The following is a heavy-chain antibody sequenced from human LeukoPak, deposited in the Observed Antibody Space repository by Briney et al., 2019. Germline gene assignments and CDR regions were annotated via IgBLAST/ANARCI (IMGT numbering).Heavy chain of an antibody. D-gene: IGHD3-10*01. Sequence: GGSLRLSCAVSGLRFTKFALNWVRQSPVKGLEWASAINWSGDTTYYADSVKGRFTISRDNSNSTLYLQMNSLRVDDSALYYCATYGSGASKDFWGQGTLVTVSS. J-gene: IGHJ4*02. CDR1: GLRFTKFA. CDR2: INWSGDTT. CDR3: ATYGSGASKDF. V-gene: IGHV3-23*01.